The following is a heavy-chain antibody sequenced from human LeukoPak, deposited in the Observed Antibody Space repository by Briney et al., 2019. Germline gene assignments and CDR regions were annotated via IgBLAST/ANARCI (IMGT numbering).Heavy chain of an antibody. V-gene: IGHV4-59*01. CDR1: GGSTSRYY. J-gene: IGHJ4*02. CDR2: IYYSGST. CDR3: ARARYSSSAFDY. Sequence: SETLSLTCTVSGGSTSRYYWSWIRQPPGKGLEWIGYIYYSGSTNYNPSLKSRVTISLETSKNRFSLTLSSVTAADTAVYYCARARYSSSAFDYWGQGTLVTVSS. D-gene: IGHD6-6*01.